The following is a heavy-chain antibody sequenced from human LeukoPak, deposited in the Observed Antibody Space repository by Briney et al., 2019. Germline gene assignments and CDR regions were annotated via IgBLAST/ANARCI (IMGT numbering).Heavy chain of an antibody. CDR1: GFTFSSYA. CDR2: ISYDGSNK. V-gene: IGHV3-30*04. D-gene: IGHD3-10*01. CDR3: ARAGGEYYYGSGSNYDY. J-gene: IGHJ4*02. Sequence: GGSLRLSCAASGFTFSSYAMHWVRQAPGKGLEWVAVISYDGSNKYYADSVKGRFTISRDNSKNTLYQQMNSLRAEDTAVYYCARAGGEYYYGSGSNYDYWGQGTLVTVSS.